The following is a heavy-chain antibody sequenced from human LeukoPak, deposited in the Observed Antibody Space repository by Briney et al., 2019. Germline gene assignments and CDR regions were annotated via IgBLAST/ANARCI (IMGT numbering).Heavy chain of an antibody. Sequence: GGSLRLSCAASGFTFSSYAMSWVRQAPGRGLEWVSAISGSGGSTYYADSVKGRFTISRDNSKNTLYLQMNSLRAEDTAVYYCAKSSPRWFGELLDVWGQGTTVTVSS. CDR2: ISGSGGST. CDR1: GFTFSSYA. CDR3: AKSSPRWFGELLDV. V-gene: IGHV3-23*01. J-gene: IGHJ6*02. D-gene: IGHD3-10*01.